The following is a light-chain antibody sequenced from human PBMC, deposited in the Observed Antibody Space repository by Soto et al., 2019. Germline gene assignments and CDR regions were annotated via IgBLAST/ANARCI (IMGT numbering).Light chain of an antibody. CDR3: SSYTSSSTLVYV. J-gene: IGLJ1*01. CDR2: EVS. V-gene: IGLV2-14*01. Sequence: QSVLTQPVSVSGSPGQSITISCTGTSSDVGGYNYVSWYQQHPGKAPKLMIYEVSNRPSGVSNRFSGSKSGNTASLTISGLQAEDEADYYCSSYTSSSTLVYVFGTGTKLTVL. CDR1: SSDVGGYNY.